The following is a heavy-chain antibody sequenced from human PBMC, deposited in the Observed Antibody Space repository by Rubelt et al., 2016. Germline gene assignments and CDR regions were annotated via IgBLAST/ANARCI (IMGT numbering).Heavy chain of an antibody. CDR2: IYYSGST. V-gene: IGHV4-59*01. D-gene: IGHD2-2*01. CDR3: ASTRGYYYGMDV. CDR1: GGSISSYY. Sequence: QVQLQESGPGLVKPSETLSLTCTVSGGSISSYYWSWIRQPPGKGLEWIGYIYYSGSTNYNPALKGGVTISVDTSKNQVSLKRRSVTAADTAVYDCASTRGYYYGMDVWGQGTTVTVSS. J-gene: IGHJ6*02.